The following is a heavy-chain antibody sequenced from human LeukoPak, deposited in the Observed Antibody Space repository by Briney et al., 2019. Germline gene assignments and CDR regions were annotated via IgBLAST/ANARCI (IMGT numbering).Heavy chain of an antibody. CDR1: GFTFSSYG. CDR2: IRYDGSNK. Sequence: GGSLRLSCAASGFTFSSYGMHWVRQAPGKGLEWVAFIRYDGSNKYYADSVKGRFTISRDNSKNTLYLQMNSLRAEDTAVYYCAREYGFGSGSYYPWGQGTLVTVSS. V-gene: IGHV3-30*02. D-gene: IGHD3-10*01. CDR3: AREYGFGSGSYYP. J-gene: IGHJ5*02.